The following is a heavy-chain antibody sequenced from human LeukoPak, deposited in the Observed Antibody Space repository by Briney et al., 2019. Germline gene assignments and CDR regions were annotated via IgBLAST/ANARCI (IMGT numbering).Heavy chain of an antibody. J-gene: IGHJ4*02. Sequence: SVKVSCKASGGTFSSYAISWVRQAPGQGLEWMGGIIPIFGTANYAQKFQGRVTIAADKSTSTAYMELSSLRSEDTAVYYCARDYGSGSLLGYWGQGTLVTVSS. D-gene: IGHD3-10*01. CDR1: GGTFSSYA. CDR3: ARDYGSGSLLGY. CDR2: IIPIFGTA. V-gene: IGHV1-69*06.